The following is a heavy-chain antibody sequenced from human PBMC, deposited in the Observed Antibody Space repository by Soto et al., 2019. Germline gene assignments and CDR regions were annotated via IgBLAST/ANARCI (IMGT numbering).Heavy chain of an antibody. J-gene: IGHJ4*02. Sequence: EVQLVESGGGLVQPGGSLRLSCVVSGFTFSDHYMDWVRQAPGKGLEWVGRSRNNAHSYSTEYAASVRGRFTISRDDSKKSLFLQMNSLKTEHTAVYYCVRGFNSFDSWGQGTLVTVSS. CDR3: VRGFNSFDS. V-gene: IGHV3-72*01. CDR1: GFTFSDHY. CDR2: SRNNAHSYST.